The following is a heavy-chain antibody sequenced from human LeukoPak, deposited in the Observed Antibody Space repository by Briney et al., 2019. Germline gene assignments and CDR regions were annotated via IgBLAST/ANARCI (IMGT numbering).Heavy chain of an antibody. CDR3: AKSVRYYFDY. J-gene: IGHJ4*02. V-gene: IGHV3-23*01. Sequence: GGSLRLSCAASGFTFSSYAMSWVRQAPGKGLEWVAAISGSGGSTYYADSVKGRFTISRDNSKNTLYLQMNSLRADDTAVYYCAKSVRYYFDYWGQGTLVTVSS. CDR2: ISGSGGST. CDR1: GFTFSSYA. D-gene: IGHD2-8*01.